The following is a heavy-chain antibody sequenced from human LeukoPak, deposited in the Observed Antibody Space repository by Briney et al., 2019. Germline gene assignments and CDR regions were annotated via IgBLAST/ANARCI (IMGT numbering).Heavy chain of an antibody. V-gene: IGHV3-23*01. D-gene: IGHD3-22*01. CDR2: ISGGDCST. CDR3: AKALEDYYHSSGYLDY. J-gene: IGHJ4*02. Sequence: GGSLRLSCAASGFTFSSYAMSCVRHAPGYRLEWVSAISGGDCSTHYAASVNGRFTISRDNSKNTLYLQMTSLRAEDTAVYYCAKALEDYYHSSGYLDYWGQGTLVTVSS. CDR1: GFTFSSYA.